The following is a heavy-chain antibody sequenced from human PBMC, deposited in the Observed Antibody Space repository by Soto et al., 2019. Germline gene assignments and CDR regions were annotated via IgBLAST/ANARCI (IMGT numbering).Heavy chain of an antibody. Sequence: XSVKVSFKASGYTFTSYGISLVRHSPGQGLEWMGWINAGNGNTKYSQKFQGRVTITRDTSASTAYMELSSLRSEDKAVYYCASEYYFDSSGYYYGMDVWGQGTTVTVSS. CDR2: INAGNGNT. D-gene: IGHD3-22*01. J-gene: IGHJ6*02. CDR1: GYTFTSYG. CDR3: ASEYYFDSSGYYYGMDV. V-gene: IGHV1-3*01.